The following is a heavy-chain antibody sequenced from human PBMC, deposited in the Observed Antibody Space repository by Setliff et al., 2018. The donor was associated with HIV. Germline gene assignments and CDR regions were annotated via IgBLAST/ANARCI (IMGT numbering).Heavy chain of an antibody. V-gene: IGHV1-69*13. J-gene: IGHJ3*02. CDR3: ARSRDIVVVPAAPRGAFDI. D-gene: IGHD2-2*01. CDR1: GGTFSSYA. Sequence: GASVKVSCKASGGTFSSYAIGWVRQAPGQGLEWMGGIIPIFGTANYAQKFQGRVTITADESTSTAYMELSSLRSEDTAVYYCARSRDIVVVPAAPRGAFDIWGQGTMVTVSS. CDR2: IIPIFGTA.